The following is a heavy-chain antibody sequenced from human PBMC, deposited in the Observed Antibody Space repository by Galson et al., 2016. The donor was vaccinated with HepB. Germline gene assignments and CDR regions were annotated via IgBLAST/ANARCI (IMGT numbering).Heavy chain of an antibody. V-gene: IGHV3-11*01. Sequence: SLRLSCAASGFTFSDYYMGWIRQAPGKGLEWVAYISSSGSTMSYADSVKGRFTISRDNAKNVLFLQMNNLRADDTAVYYCARDGLRIAVKYYFAMDVWGQGTTVTVSS. CDR2: ISSSGSTM. D-gene: IGHD5-12*01. J-gene: IGHJ6*02. CDR1: GFTFSDYY. CDR3: ARDGLRIAVKYYFAMDV.